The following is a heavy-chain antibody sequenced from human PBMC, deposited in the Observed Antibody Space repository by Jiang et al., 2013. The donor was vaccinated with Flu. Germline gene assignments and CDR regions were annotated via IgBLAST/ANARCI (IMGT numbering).Heavy chain of an antibody. V-gene: IGHV3-30*18. D-gene: IGHD3-10*01. Sequence: QLVESGGGVVQPGRSLRLSCAASGFTFSSYGMHWVRQAPGKGLEWVAVISYDGSNKYYADSVKGRFTISRDNSKNTLYLQMNSLRAEDTAVYYCAKDRRVGWFGEGPSYGMDVWGQGTTVTVSS. J-gene: IGHJ6*02. CDR3: AKDRRVGWFGEGPSYGMDV. CDR1: GFTFSSYG. CDR2: ISYDGSNK.